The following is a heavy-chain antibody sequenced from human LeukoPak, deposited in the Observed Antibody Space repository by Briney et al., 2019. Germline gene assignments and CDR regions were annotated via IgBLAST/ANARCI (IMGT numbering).Heavy chain of an antibody. CDR3: ARENIDYYGSGSLGAFDI. CDR1: GFTVSSNY. J-gene: IGHJ3*02. Sequence: GGSLRLSCAASGFTVSSNYLSWVRQAPGKGLEWVSIIYSGGSTYYADSVKGRFTISRDNSKNTLYLQMNSLRAEGTAVYYCARENIDYYGSGSLGAFDIWGQGTMVTVSS. D-gene: IGHD3-10*01. CDR2: IYSGGST. V-gene: IGHV3-53*01.